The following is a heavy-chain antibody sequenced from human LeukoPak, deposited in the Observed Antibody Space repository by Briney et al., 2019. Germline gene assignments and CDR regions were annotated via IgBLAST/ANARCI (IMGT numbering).Heavy chain of an antibody. Sequence: GESLKTSCKGSGYSFTSCWIGWVRQMPGKGLEWMGIIYPGDSDTRYSPSFQGQVTISADKSISTAYLQWSSLKASDTAMYYCARRILGGRGYSYGFFDYWGQGTLVTVSS. V-gene: IGHV5-51*01. CDR2: IYPGDSDT. D-gene: IGHD5-18*01. J-gene: IGHJ4*02. CDR1: GYSFTSCW. CDR3: ARRILGGRGYSYGFFDY.